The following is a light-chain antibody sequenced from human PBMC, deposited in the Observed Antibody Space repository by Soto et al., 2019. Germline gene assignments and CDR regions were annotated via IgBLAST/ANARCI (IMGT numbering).Light chain of an antibody. CDR3: SSYTSSSSLGMI. Sequence: QSALTQPASVSGSPGQSITISCTGSSSDVGGYNYVSWYQQHPGKVPKLMIYDVSNRPSGVSNRFSGSKSGSTASLTISGLQAEDEADYYCSSYTSSSSLGMIFGGGTKVTVL. CDR1: SSDVGGYNY. V-gene: IGLV2-14*03. J-gene: IGLJ2*01. CDR2: DVS.